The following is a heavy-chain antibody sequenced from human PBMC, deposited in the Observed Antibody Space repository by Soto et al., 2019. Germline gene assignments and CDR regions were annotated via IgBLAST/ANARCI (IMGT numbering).Heavy chain of an antibody. CDR2: LSGSGVST. V-gene: IGHV3-23*01. D-gene: IGHD3-22*01. CDR3: AKIESRFFYDSTGYYPFDY. Sequence: GGSLRLSCAASGFRFNIYSMNWVRQAPGKGLEWVSALSGSGVSTYYADSVMGRFTISRDNSKNTVYLQMNSLRAEDTAVYYCAKIESRFFYDSTGYYPFDYWGQGTLVTVSS. J-gene: IGHJ4*02. CDR1: GFRFNIYS.